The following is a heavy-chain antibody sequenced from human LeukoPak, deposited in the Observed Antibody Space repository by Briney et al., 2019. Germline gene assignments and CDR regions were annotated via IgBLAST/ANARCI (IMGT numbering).Heavy chain of an antibody. D-gene: IGHD2-2*02. CDR3: ARAVCSSTSCYSWEEFYYYMDV. V-gene: IGHV4-38-2*02. CDR1: GYSISSGYY. J-gene: IGHJ6*03. CDR2: IYYSGST. Sequence: SETLSLTCTVSGYSISSGYYWGWIRQPPGKGLEWIGSIYYSGSTYYNPSLKSRVTISVDTSKNQFSLKLSSVTAADTAVYYCARAVCSSTSCYSWEEFYYYMDVWGKGTTVTVSS.